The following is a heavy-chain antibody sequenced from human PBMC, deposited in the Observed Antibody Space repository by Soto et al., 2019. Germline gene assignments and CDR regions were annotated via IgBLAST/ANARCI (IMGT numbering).Heavy chain of an antibody. CDR3: AKDRCSGGSCYPSYFDY. CDR1: GFTFSSYA. Sequence: GGSLRLSCAASGFTFSSYAMSWVRQAPGKGLEWVSAISGSGGSTYYADSVKGRFTISRDNSKNTLYLQMNSLRAEDTAVYYCAKDRCSGGSCYPSYFDYWGQGTLVTVSS. CDR2: ISGSGGST. D-gene: IGHD2-15*01. J-gene: IGHJ4*02. V-gene: IGHV3-23*01.